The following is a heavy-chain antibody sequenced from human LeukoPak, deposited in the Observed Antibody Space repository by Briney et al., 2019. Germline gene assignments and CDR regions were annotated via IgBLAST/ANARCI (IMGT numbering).Heavy chain of an antibody. J-gene: IGHJ1*01. V-gene: IGHV3-21*01. Sequence: GGSLRLSCAASGFTFSNYNMNWVRQAPGKGLEWVSSITRSSIYIYYADSVKGRFTISRDNAKNSLYLQMNSLRAEDTAVYYCAKGATTVTLEYFQHWGQGTLVTVSS. CDR2: ITRSSIYI. D-gene: IGHD4-17*01. CDR1: GFTFSNYN. CDR3: AKGATTVTLEYFQH.